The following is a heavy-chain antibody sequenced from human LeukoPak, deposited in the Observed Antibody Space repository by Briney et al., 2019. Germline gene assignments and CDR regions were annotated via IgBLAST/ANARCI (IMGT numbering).Heavy chain of an antibody. CDR2: IYTSGST. CDR3: AKLQIKYSGYDSGRFDP. J-gene: IGHJ5*02. V-gene: IGHV4-4*07. Sequence: SETLSLTCTVSGGSISSYYWSWIRQPAGKGLEWIGRIYTSGSTNYNPSLKNRVTMSVDTSKNQFSLKLSSVTAADTAVYYCAKLQIKYSGYDSGRFDPWGQGTLVTVSS. CDR1: GGSISSYY. D-gene: IGHD5-12*01.